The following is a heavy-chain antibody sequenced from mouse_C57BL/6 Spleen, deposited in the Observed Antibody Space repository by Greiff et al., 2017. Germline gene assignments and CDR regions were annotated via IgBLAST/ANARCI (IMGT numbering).Heavy chain of an antibody. CDR1: GYTFTTYP. CDR3: ARSYYGSSGWYFDV. Sequence: QVHVKQSGAELVKPGASVKMSCKASGYTFTTYPIEWMKQNHGKSLEWIGNFHPYNDDTKYNEKFKGKATLTVEKSSSTVYLELSRLTSDDSAVYYCARSYYGSSGWYFDVWGTGTTVTVSS. V-gene: IGHV1-47*01. D-gene: IGHD1-1*01. CDR2: FHPYNDDT. J-gene: IGHJ1*03.